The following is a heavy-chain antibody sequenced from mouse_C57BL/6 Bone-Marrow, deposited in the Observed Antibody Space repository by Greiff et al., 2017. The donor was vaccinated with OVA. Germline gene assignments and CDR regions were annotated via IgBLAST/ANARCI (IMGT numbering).Heavy chain of an antibody. Sequence: EVKVEESGGGLVQPKGSLKLSCAASGFTFNTYAMHWVRQAPGKGLEWVARIRSKSSNYATYYADSVKDRFTISRDDSQSMLYLQMNNLKTEDTAMYYCVRGGGYYYGSSSWYFDVWGTGTTVTVSS. CDR3: VRGGGYYYGSSSWYFDV. D-gene: IGHD1-1*01. J-gene: IGHJ1*03. CDR1: GFTFNTYA. V-gene: IGHV10-3*01. CDR2: IRSKSSNYAT.